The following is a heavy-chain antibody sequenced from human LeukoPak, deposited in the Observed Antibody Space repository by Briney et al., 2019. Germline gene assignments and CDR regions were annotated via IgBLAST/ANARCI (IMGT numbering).Heavy chain of an antibody. CDR2: IYTSGST. D-gene: IGHD5-18*01. J-gene: IGHJ4*02. Sequence: SETLSLTCTVSGGSISSYYWSWIRQPPGKGLEWIGYIYTSGSTNYNPSLKSRVTISVDTSKNQFSLKLTSVTAADTAVYYCARDGPSDGYGYYFDYSGQGTLVTVSS. V-gene: IGHV4-4*09. CDR3: ARDGPSDGYGYYFDY. CDR1: GGSISSYY.